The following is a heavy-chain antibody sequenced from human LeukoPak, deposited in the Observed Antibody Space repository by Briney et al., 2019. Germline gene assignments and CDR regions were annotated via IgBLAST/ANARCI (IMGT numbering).Heavy chain of an antibody. CDR1: GVSISSYY. J-gene: IGHJ1*01. CDR2: IYYSGST. Sequence: SETLSLTCTVSGVSISSYYWSWLRQPPGKGLEWIGYIYYSGSTNYNPSLKSRVTISVDTSKNQFSLKLSSVTAADTAVYYCARGGYYYDSRVFQHWGQGTLVTVSS. CDR3: ARGGYYYDSRVFQH. D-gene: IGHD3-22*01. V-gene: IGHV4-59*01.